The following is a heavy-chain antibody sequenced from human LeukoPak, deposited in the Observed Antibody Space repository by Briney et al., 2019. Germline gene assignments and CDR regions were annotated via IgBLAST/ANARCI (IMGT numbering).Heavy chain of an antibody. CDR1: GFTVSSNY. J-gene: IGHJ4*02. D-gene: IGHD3-10*01. V-gene: IGHV3-53*01. Sequence: GGSLRLSCAASGFTVSSNYMSWVRQAPGKGLEWVSVIYSGGSTYYADSVKGRFTISRDNSKNTLYLQMNSLRAEDTAVYYCARSRGSYYGPGSLFDYWGQGTLVTVSS. CDR2: IYSGGST. CDR3: ARSRGSYYGPGSLFDY.